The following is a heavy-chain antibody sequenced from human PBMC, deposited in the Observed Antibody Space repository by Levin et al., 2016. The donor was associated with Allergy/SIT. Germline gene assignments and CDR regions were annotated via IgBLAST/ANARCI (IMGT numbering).Heavy chain of an antibody. CDR3: TSAYSSGWC. V-gene: IGHV3-73*01. J-gene: IGHJ4*02. CDR2: IRSKANSYAT. Sequence: GESLKISCAASGFTFSGSAMHWVRQASGKGLEWVGRIRSKANSYATAYAASVKGRFTISRDDSKNTAYLQMNSLKTEDTAVYYCTSAYSSGWCWGQGTLVTVSS. D-gene: IGHD6-19*01. CDR1: GFTFSGSA.